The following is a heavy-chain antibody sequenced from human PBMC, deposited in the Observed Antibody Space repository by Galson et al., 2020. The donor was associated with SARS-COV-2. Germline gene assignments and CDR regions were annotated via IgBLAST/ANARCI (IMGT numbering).Heavy chain of an antibody. CDR2: ISSNGGST. CDR3: VTSGPGYCSSTSCYVFDY. Sequence: GGSLRLSCSASGFTFSSYAMHWVRQAPGKGLEYVSAISSNGGSTYYADSVKGRFTISRDNSKNTLYLQMSSLRAEDTAVYYCVTSGPGYCSSTSCYVFDYWGQGTLVTVSS. CDR1: GFTFSSYA. D-gene: IGHD2-2*01. V-gene: IGHV3-64D*08. J-gene: IGHJ4*02.